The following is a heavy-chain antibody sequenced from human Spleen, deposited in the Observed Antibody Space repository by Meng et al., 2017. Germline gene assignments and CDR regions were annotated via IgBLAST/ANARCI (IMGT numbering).Heavy chain of an antibody. CDR3: AKYDFKDFDS. Sequence: EVQLVESGGGLVQPGGSLRISCTASGFKFANYWMSWVRQAPGKGLEWVANIHRDGTVKFYVDSVRGRFTISRDNAKDSLYLQMNSLRAEDTAVYYCAKYDFKDFDSWGQGTLVTVSS. CDR1: GFKFANYW. J-gene: IGHJ4*02. V-gene: IGHV3-7*01. D-gene: IGHD1-1*01. CDR2: IHRDGTVK.